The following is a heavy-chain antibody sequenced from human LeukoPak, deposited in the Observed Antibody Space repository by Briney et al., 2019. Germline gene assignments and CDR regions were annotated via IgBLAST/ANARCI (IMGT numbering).Heavy chain of an antibody. Sequence: GGSLRLSRAASGYTFTSYAMSWVRQAPGKGLEWVSLIGTGGSTYYTDSVKGRFTISRDNSKNTLYLQMDSLRADDTAVYYCAKKSPRGYYEHWGQGTLVTVSS. V-gene: IGHV3-23*01. CDR1: GYTFTSYA. J-gene: IGHJ4*02. CDR3: AKKSPRGYYEH. D-gene: IGHD3-3*01. CDR2: IGTGGST.